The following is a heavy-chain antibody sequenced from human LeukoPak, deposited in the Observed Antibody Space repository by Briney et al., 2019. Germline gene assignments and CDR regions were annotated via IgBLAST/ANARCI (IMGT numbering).Heavy chain of an antibody. CDR3: ARAPCSSTSCSRRNWFDP. Sequence: SETLSLTCAVYGGSFSGYYWSWIRQPPGKGLEWIGEINHSGSTNYNPSLKSRVTISVDTSKNQFSLKLSSVTAADTAVYYCARAPCSSTSCSRRNWFDPWAREPWSPSPQ. J-gene: IGHJ5*02. V-gene: IGHV4-34*01. D-gene: IGHD2-2*01. CDR2: INHSGST. CDR1: GGSFSGYY.